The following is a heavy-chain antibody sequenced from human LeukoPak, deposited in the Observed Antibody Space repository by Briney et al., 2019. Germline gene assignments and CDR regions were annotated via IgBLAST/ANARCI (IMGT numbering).Heavy chain of an antibody. Sequence: GSLRLSCAASGFTFSNAWMNWVRQPPGEGLEWIGEINHSGSTNYNPSLKSRVTISVDTSKNQFSLKLSSVTAADTAVYYCAVAGYGRRFDYWGQGTLVTVSS. D-gene: IGHD5-18*01. CDR1: GFTFSNAW. V-gene: IGHV4-34*08. CDR2: INHSGST. CDR3: AVAGYGRRFDY. J-gene: IGHJ4*02.